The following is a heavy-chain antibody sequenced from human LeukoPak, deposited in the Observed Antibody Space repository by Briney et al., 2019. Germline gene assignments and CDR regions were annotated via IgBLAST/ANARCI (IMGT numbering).Heavy chain of an antibody. CDR3: ARETVTTPKSVFDY. V-gene: IGHV3-30*03. D-gene: IGHD4-17*01. J-gene: IGHJ4*02. Sequence: PGGSLRLSCAASGFTFSSYGMHWVRQAPGKGLEWVAVISYDGSNKYYADSVKGRFTISRDNSKNTLYLQMNSLRAEDTAVYYCARETVTTPKSVFDYWGQGTLVTVSS. CDR2: ISYDGSNK. CDR1: GFTFSSYG.